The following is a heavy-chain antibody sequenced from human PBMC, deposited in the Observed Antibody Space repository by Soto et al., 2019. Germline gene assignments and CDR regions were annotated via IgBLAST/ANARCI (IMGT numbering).Heavy chain of an antibody. D-gene: IGHD3-16*01. Sequence: QVQLVQSGTEVRKPGSSVNVSCQASGDTFDTYTFSWVRQAPGQGLQWMGEIIPMFRTTNYAPRFQGRLTLTADASTRIVYMELNSLTFEDTAVYYCAGGDGGADAFDLWGQGTMIAVSS. J-gene: IGHJ3*01. CDR2: IIPMFRTT. CDR1: GDTFDTYT. CDR3: AGGDGGADAFDL. V-gene: IGHV1-69*12.